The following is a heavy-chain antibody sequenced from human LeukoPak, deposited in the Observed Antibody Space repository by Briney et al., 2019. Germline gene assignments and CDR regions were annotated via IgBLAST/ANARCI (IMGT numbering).Heavy chain of an antibody. D-gene: IGHD3-3*01. CDR2: IGGGNI. CDR3: AREVSWSFYY. J-gene: IGHJ4*02. V-gene: IGHV3-48*01. Sequence: GGSLRLSCAASGFTFSTFTMNWIRQAPGKGLEWLSYIGGGNIWYADSVKGRFTISRDNAKNSLYLQMNSLRAEDTALYYCAREVSWSFYYWGQGALVTVSS. CDR1: GFTFSTFT.